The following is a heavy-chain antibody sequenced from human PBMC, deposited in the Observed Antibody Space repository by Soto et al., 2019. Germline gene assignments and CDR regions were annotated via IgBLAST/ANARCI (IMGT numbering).Heavy chain of an antibody. Sequence: ASVKVSCKVSGYTLTELSMHWVRQAPGKGLEWMGGFDPEDGVTIYAQKFQGRVTMTEDTSTDTAYMELSSLRSEDTAVYYCATPGTMVRGVGFDYWGQGTLVTVSS. CDR2: FDPEDGVT. CDR1: GYTLTELS. D-gene: IGHD3-10*01. V-gene: IGHV1-24*01. CDR3: ATPGTMVRGVGFDY. J-gene: IGHJ4*02.